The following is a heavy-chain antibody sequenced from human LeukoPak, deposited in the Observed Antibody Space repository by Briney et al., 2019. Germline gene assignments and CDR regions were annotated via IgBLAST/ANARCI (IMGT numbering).Heavy chain of an antibody. CDR2: ISAYNGNT. CDR3: ARDGTRAYNWFDP. D-gene: IGHD1-26*01. Sequence: ASVKVSCKASGYTFTSYGISWVRQAPGQGLKWMGWISAYNGNTSQAQKFQGRVTMTTDTSTSTAYMELRSLRSDDTAVYYCARDGTRAYNWFDPWGQGTLVTVSS. CDR1: GYTFTSYG. V-gene: IGHV1-18*01. J-gene: IGHJ5*02.